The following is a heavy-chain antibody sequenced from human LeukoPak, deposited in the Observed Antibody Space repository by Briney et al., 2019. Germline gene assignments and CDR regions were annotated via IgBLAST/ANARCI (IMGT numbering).Heavy chain of an antibody. Sequence: GGSLRLSCAASGSTLRTFAMHWVRQAPGKGLEWAALISYDGSDKYYADSVKGRFTISRDNSKNTLFLQMNSLRPEDTAVYYCARDPYDFWSGYYFDYWGQGTLVTVSS. J-gene: IGHJ4*02. CDR2: ISYDGSDK. D-gene: IGHD3-3*01. CDR1: GSTLRTFA. CDR3: ARDPYDFWSGYYFDY. V-gene: IGHV3-30-3*01.